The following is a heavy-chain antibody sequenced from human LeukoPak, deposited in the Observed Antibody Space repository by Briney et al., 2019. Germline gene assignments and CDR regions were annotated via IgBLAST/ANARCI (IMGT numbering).Heavy chain of an antibody. CDR2: ISYDGSNK. J-gene: IGHJ3*02. CDR1: GFTFSSYA. D-gene: IGHD3-10*01. V-gene: IGHV3-30*04. CDR3: AREGVLLWFGDLLGAFDI. Sequence: GGSLRLSCAASGFTFSSYAMHWVRQAPGKGLEWVAVISYDGSNKYYADPVKGRFTISRDNSKNTLYLQMNSLRAEDTAVYYCAREGVLLWFGDLLGAFDIWGQGTMVTVSS.